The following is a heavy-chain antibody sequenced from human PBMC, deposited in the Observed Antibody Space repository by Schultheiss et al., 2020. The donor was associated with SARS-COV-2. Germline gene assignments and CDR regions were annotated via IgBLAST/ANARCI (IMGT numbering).Heavy chain of an antibody. CDR3: ARRMRVVVIGQDDAFDI. CDR2: IYPGDSDT. D-gene: IGHD3-22*01. CDR1: GYRFTTYW. J-gene: IGHJ3*02. V-gene: IGHV5-51*01. Sequence: GGSLRLSCKGSGYRFTTYWIAWVRQMPGKGLEWMGIIYPGDSDTRYSPSFQGQVSISADKSISTAYLQWSRLKATDTAMDYCARRMRVVVIGQDDAFDIWGQGTMVTVSS.